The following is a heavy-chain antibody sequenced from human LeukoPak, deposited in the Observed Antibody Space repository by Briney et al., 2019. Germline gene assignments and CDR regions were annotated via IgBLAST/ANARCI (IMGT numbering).Heavy chain of an antibody. V-gene: IGHV1-46*01. CDR3: ARGRPGSGWSFDY. Sequence: ASVKVSCKASGYTFTTYYMHWVRQAPGQGLEWMGIINPSGGTTNYAQKFQGRVTMTRDTSTTTVYMELSRLRSEDTAVYYCARGRPGSGWSFDYWGQGTLVTVSS. J-gene: IGHJ4*02. CDR2: INPSGGTT. CDR1: GYTFTTYY. D-gene: IGHD6-19*01.